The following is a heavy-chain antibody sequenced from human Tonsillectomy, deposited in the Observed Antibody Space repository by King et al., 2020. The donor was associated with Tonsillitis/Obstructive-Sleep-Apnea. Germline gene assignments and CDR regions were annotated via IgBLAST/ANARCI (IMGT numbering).Heavy chain of an antibody. CDR1: GYTFTGYY. J-gene: IGHJ5*02. CDR2: INPNSGGA. D-gene: IGHD2-15*01. V-gene: IGHV1-2*06. Sequence: QLVQSGAEVKKPGASVKVSCKASGYTFTGYYMHCVRQAPGQGLEWMGRINPNSGGANYAQKFQGRVTRTRDTSIRTAYMELSRLGSDDTAVYYCARDREDIVVVVASGGWFDPWGQGTLVTVSS. CDR3: ARDREDIVVVVASGGWFDP.